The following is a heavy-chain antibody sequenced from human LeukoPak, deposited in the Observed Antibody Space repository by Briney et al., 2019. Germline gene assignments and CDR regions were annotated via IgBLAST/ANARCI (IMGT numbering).Heavy chain of an antibody. V-gene: IGHV1-8*01. D-gene: IGHD3-9*01. CDR1: GYTFTSYD. CDR2: MNPNSGNT. J-gene: IGHJ4*02. Sequence: ASVKVSCKASGYTFTSYDINWVRQATGQGLEWMGWMNPNSGNTGYAQKFQGGVTMTRNTSISTAYMELSSLRSEDTAVYYCARADILTGYEDYYFDYWGQGTLVTVSS. CDR3: ARADILTGYEDYYFDY.